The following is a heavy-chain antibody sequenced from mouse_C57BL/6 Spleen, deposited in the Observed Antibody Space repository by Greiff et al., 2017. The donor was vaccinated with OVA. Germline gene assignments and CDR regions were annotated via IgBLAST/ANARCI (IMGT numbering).Heavy chain of an antibody. D-gene: IGHD2-5*01. Sequence: VQLLPSGPVLVQPGASVKISCTASGSAFSSSWLNWVHPIPGTGLEWIGRIYPGDGDTNYNGKFKGKATMTADKSSSTAYMQHSSLTSEDSAVYFCATYYSNYEADAMDYWGQGTSVTVSS. V-gene: IGHV1-82*01. CDR2: IYPGDGDT. CDR1: GSAFSSSW. J-gene: IGHJ4*01. CDR3: ATYYSNYEADAMDY.